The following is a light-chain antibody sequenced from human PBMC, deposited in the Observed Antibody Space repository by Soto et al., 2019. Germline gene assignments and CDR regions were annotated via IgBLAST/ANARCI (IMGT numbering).Light chain of an antibody. J-gene: IGKJ1*01. CDR1: ESIDIW. Sequence: DIQMTQSPSTLSASVGDRVTITCRASESIDIWLAWYQQKPGKAPKLLIYKASSLESGVPSRFSGSGSGTEFTLAISSLQPDDFASYYCLHHNRYRRTFGQGTKVEI. V-gene: IGKV1-5*03. CDR3: LHHNRYRRT. CDR2: KAS.